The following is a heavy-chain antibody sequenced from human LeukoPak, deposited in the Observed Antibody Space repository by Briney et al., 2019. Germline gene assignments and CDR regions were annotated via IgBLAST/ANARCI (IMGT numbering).Heavy chain of an antibody. CDR3: ARDLGGSGNDY. V-gene: IGHV4-59*01. Sequence: SETLSLTCTVSGGSISSYYWSWTRQPPGKGLEWIGYIYYSGSTNYNPSLKSRVTISVDTSKNQFSLKLSSVTAADTAVYYCARDLGGSGNDYWGQGTLVTVSS. J-gene: IGHJ4*02. CDR2: IYYSGST. CDR1: GGSISSYY. D-gene: IGHD3-16*01.